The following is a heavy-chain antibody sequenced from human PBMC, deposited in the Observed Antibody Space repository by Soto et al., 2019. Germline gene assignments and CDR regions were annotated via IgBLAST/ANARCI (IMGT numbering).Heavy chain of an antibody. D-gene: IGHD3-3*01. J-gene: IGHJ6*03. CDR2: ISAYNGNT. CDR3: ARRYYDFWSGYYTESTPYYYYMEV. CDR1: GYTFTSYG. V-gene: IGHV1-18*01. Sequence: ASVKVSCKASGYTFTSYGISWVRQAPGQGLEWMGWISAYNGNTNYAQKLQGRVTMTTDTSTSTAYMELRSLRSDDTAVYYCARRYYDFWSGYYTESTPYYYYMEVWGKGTTVNVSS.